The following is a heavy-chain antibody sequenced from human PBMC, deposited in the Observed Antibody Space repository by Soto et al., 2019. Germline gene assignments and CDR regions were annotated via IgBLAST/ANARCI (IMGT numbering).Heavy chain of an antibody. CDR2: IKQDGSEK. CDR3: ARPIREDNFWSGYYSMWFDP. D-gene: IGHD3-3*01. CDR1: GFTFSSYW. V-gene: IGHV3-7*05. Sequence: PGGSLRLSCAASGFTFSSYWMSWVRQAPGKGLEWVANIKQDGSEKYYVDSVKGRFTISRDNAKNSLYLQMNSLRAEDTAVYYCARPIREDNFWSGYYSMWFDPWGQGTLVTVSS. J-gene: IGHJ5*02.